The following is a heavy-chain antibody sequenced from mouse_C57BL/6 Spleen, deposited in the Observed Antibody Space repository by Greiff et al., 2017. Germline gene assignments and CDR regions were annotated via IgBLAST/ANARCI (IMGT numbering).Heavy chain of an antibody. CDR2: IDPSDSYT. CDR1: GYTFTSYW. Sequence: QVQLQQPGAELVKPGASVKLSCKASGYTFTSYWMQWVKQRPGQGLEWIGEIDPSDSYTNYNQKFKGKATLTVDTSSSTAYMQLSSLTSEDSAVYYCARSYGKGGTWFAYWGQGTLVTVSA. V-gene: IGHV1-50*01. D-gene: IGHD2-1*01. CDR3: ARSYGKGGTWFAY. J-gene: IGHJ3*01.